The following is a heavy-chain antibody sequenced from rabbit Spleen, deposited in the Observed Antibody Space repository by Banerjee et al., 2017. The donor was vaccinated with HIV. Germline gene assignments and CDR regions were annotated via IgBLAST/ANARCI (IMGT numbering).Heavy chain of an antibody. CDR3: ARDAGSGDYIDVSFDL. CDR1: GSVFSSCIY. D-gene: IGHD8-1*01. CDR2: IFTGNVKT. Sequence: QQLVEAGGGLINPGAPLPPTSKSAGSVFSSCIYLVWDPPAQGKGLEWFGGIFTGNVKTYYAGGAKGRFSIYKPSSTTVTLQMTSLTVADTATYFCARDAGSGDYIDVSFDLWGPGTLVTVS. J-gene: IGHJ4*01. V-gene: IGHV1S40*01.